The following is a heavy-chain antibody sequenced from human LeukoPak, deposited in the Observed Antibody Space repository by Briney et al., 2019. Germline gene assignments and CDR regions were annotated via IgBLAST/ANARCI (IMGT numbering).Heavy chain of an antibody. CDR1: GFTFSSYT. Sequence: GRSLRLSCAASGFTFSSYTMHWVRQAPGKGLEWVAVISYDGSNKYYADSVKGRFTISRDNSKNTLYLQMNSLRAEETAVYYCARSGVVRGVISNYYYYYGMDVWGKGTTVTVSS. J-gene: IGHJ6*04. CDR3: ARSGVVRGVISNYYYYYGMDV. V-gene: IGHV3-30*04. CDR2: ISYDGSNK. D-gene: IGHD3-10*01.